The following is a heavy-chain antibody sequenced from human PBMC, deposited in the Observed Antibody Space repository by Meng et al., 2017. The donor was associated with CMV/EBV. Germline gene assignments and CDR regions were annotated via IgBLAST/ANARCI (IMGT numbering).Heavy chain of an antibody. V-gene: IGHV1-69*05. CDR1: GGTFSSYA. D-gene: IGHD2-2*01. CDR3: ARAQVVVVPAAIHYYYYGMDV. J-gene: IGHJ6*02. Sequence: SVKVSCKASGGTFSSYAISWVRQAPGQGLEWMGGIIPIFGTANYAQKFQGRVTITTDESTRTAYMELSSLRSEDTAVYYCARAQVVVVPAAIHYYYYGMDVWGQGTTVTVSS. CDR2: IIPIFGTA.